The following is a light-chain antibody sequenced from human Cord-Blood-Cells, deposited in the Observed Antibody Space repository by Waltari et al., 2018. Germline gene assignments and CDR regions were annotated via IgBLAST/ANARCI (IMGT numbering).Light chain of an antibody. Sequence: QPVLTQSSSASASLGSSVKLTCTLSSGHSSYIIAWHQQQPGKAPRYLMKLEGSGSYNKGSGVPDRFSGSSSGADRYRTISNLQSEEETDYYCETWDSNTWVFGGGTKLTVL. V-gene: IGLV4-60*03. CDR3: ETWDSNTWV. CDR1: SGHSSYI. J-gene: IGLJ3*02. CDR2: LEGSGSY.